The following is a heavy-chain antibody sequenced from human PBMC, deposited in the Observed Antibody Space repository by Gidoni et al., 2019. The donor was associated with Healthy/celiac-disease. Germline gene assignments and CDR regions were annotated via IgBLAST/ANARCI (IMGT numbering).Heavy chain of an antibody. CDR3: AKVSYSNYESFLYYYYMDV. J-gene: IGHJ6*03. CDR2: ISYDGSNK. Sequence: QVQLVESGGGVVQPGRSLRLSCAASGFTFSSYGMHWVRQAPGKGLEWVAVISYDGSNKYYADSVKGRFTISRDNSKNTLYLQMNSLRAEDTAVYYCAKVSYSNYESFLYYYYMDVWGKGTTVTVSS. V-gene: IGHV3-30*18. CDR1: GFTFSSYG. D-gene: IGHD4-4*01.